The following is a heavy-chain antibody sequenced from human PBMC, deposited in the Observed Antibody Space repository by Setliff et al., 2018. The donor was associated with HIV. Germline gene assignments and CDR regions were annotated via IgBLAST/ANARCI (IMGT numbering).Heavy chain of an antibody. Sequence: PSETLSLTCTVSGGSMSSSSYYWGWIRQPPGKGLEWIGSIYYSGSTYYNPSLKSRVTISVDTSKNQFSLKLSSVTAADTAVFYCARGSRWELLPYFDYWGQGTLVTVSS. CDR2: IYYSGST. CDR3: ARGSRWELLPYFDY. CDR1: GGSMSSSSYY. D-gene: IGHD1-26*01. V-gene: IGHV4-39*07. J-gene: IGHJ4*02.